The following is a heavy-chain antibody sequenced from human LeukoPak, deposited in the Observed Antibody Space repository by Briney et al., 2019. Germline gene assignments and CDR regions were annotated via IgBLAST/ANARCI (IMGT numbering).Heavy chain of an antibody. D-gene: IGHD4-17*01. V-gene: IGHV1-2*02. CDR1: GYTFTGYY. CDR3: ARGGTRIQYGDLDY. J-gene: IGHJ4*02. CDR2: INPNSGGT. Sequence: EASVKVSCKASGYTFTGYYMHWVRQAPGQGLAWLGWINPNSGGTNYAQKFQGRVTMTRDTSISTAYMELSRLRSDDTAVYYCARGGTRIQYGDLDYWGQGTLVTVSS.